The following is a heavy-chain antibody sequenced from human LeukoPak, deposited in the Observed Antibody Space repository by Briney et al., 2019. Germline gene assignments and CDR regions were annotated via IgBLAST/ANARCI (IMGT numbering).Heavy chain of an antibody. CDR3: ATADCSSTSCHPPNDYYMDV. J-gene: IGHJ6*03. Sequence: GSVKVSCKVSGYTLTELSMHWVRQAPGKGLEWMGGFDPEDGETIYAQTFQGRVTMTEDTSTDTAYMELSSLRCEDTAVYYCATADCSSTSCHPPNDYYMDVWGKGTTVTVSS. CDR1: GYTLTELS. CDR2: FDPEDGET. D-gene: IGHD2-2*01. V-gene: IGHV1-24*01.